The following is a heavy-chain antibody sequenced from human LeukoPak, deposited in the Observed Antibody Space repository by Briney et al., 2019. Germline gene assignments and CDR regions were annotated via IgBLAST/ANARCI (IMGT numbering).Heavy chain of an antibody. V-gene: IGHV1-46*01. D-gene: IGHD1-26*01. J-gene: IGHJ4*02. CDR3: ARGAAGRPYYFDY. Sequence: GASVTVSCKASGYTFTSYYIHWVRQAPGQGLEWMGIINPSGVSTSYAQKFQGRVTMTRDTSTSTVYMDLSSLRSEDTAVYYCARGAAGRPYYFDYWGQGTLVTVSS. CDR2: INPSGVST. CDR1: GYTFTSYY.